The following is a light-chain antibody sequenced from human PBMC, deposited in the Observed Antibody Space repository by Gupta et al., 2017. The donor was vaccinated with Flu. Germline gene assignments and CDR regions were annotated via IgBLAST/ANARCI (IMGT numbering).Light chain of an antibody. CDR3: QQYSHWPPLT. V-gene: IGKV3-15*01. Sequence: ASLSVSPGQRATLSCRTSQSVGADLAWYHQKPGQAPRLVIYDASTRASGFPARFRGSGSGTEFTLIISSLQSEDSGIYYCQQYSHWPPLTFGGGTKVEI. J-gene: IGKJ4*01. CDR1: QSVGAD. CDR2: DAS.